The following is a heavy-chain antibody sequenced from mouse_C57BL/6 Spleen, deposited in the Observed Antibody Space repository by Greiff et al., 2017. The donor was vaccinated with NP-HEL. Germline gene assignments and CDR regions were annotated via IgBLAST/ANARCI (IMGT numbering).Heavy chain of an antibody. CDR2: IYPRSGNT. J-gene: IGHJ2*01. V-gene: IGHV1-81*01. CDR3: AREGSTMIRYYFDY. Sequence: QVHVKQSGAELARPGASVKLSCKASGYTFTSYGISWVKQRTGQGLEWIGEIYPRSGNTYYNEKFKGKATLTADKSSSTAYMELRSLTSEDSAVYFCAREGSTMIRYYFDYWGQGTTLTVSS. CDR1: GYTFTSYG. D-gene: IGHD2-4*01.